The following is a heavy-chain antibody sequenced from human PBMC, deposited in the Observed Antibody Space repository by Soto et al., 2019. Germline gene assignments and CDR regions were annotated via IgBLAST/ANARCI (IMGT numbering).Heavy chain of an antibody. V-gene: IGHV1-69*06. D-gene: IGHD2-15*01. CDR2: IIPIFGTA. J-gene: IGHJ6*02. CDR3: ARDRGIVVVVAATNLYYYYGMDV. CDR1: GGTFSSYA. Sequence: SVKVSCKASGGTFSSYAISWVRQAPGQGLEWMGGIIPIFGTANYAQKFQGRVTITADKSTSTAYMGLSSLRSEDTAVYYCARDRGIVVVVAATNLYYYYGMDVWGQGTTVTVSS.